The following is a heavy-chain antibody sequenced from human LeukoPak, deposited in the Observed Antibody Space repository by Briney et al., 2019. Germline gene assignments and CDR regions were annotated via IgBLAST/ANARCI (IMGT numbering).Heavy chain of an antibody. D-gene: IGHD3-10*01. CDR3: ARVGLLWFGELWGDY. CDR2: IWYDGSNK. Sequence: PGRSLRLSCAASGFTFSSYGMHWVRQAPGKGLEWVAVIWYDGSNKYYADSVKGRFTISRDNSKNTLYLQMNSLRAEDTAVYYCARVGLLWFGELWGDYWGQGTLVTVSS. CDR1: GFTFSSYG. J-gene: IGHJ4*02. V-gene: IGHV3-33*01.